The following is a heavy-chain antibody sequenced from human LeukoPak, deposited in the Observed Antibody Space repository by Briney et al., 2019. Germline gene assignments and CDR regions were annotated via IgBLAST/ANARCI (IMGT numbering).Heavy chain of an antibody. V-gene: IGHV3-53*01. CDR1: GFTVIGTH. Sequence: GGSLRLSCAASGFTVIGTHMSSVRQAPGKGLEWVSAMYTGGTTYYADSVTGRFTVSRDTSRNTLFLHMDSLRAEDTAVYYCAKDEATSGGGLASWGQGTLVIVSS. CDR2: MYTGGTT. D-gene: IGHD3-16*01. J-gene: IGHJ5*01. CDR3: AKDEATSGGGLAS.